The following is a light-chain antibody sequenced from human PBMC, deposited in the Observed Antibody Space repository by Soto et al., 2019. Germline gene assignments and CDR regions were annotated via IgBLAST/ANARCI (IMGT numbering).Light chain of an antibody. Sequence: HSALTQPPSASGSPGQSVTISCAGSRSNIGSYDFVAWYQQHPGKAPKLIIYDVSERPSGVPDRFSGSKSGTAASLTVSGLQAEDEADYYCSSYAGRNNYVFGTGTKLTVL. CDR3: SSYAGRNNYV. V-gene: IGLV2-8*01. J-gene: IGLJ1*01. CDR2: DVS. CDR1: RSNIGSYDF.